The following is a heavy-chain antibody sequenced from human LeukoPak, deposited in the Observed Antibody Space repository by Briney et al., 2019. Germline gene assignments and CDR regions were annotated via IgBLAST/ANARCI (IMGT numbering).Heavy chain of an antibody. CDR2: MYSNGDT. V-gene: IGHV3-66*01. CDR1: GFTFSTYA. D-gene: IGHD3-22*01. J-gene: IGHJ4*02. CDR3: ARDRGGYYYYPLDY. Sequence: GGSLRLSCAASGFTFSTYAMIWVRQAPGKGLEWVSLMYSNGDTYYAESVKGRFTLSRDNSKNTLYLQMNGLRVEDTAIYYCARDRGGYYYYPLDYWGQGILVTVSS.